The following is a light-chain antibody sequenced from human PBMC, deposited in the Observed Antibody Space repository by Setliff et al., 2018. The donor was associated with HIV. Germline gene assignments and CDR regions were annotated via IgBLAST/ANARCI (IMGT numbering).Light chain of an antibody. CDR1: QNVTSSH. CDR2: DAS. Sequence: EIVLTQSPGTLSLSPGERATLSCRASQNVTSSHLAWYQQIPALAPRLLIYDASTRVSGIPDRFSGSGSETDFTLTINRLEPEDFAVYFCHQYATSPQTVGQGTKVDIK. J-gene: IGKJ1*01. CDR3: HQYATSPQT. V-gene: IGKV3D-20*01.